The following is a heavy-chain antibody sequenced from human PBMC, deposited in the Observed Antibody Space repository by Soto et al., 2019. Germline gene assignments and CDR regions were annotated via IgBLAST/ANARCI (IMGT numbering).Heavy chain of an antibody. Sequence: PSETLSLTCAVSGVSINSNYFWGWIRQPPGRGLEWVGSIYYSGTTTNYNPSLKSRVTLSVDTSKNQFSLNLRSVTAADTAVYYCASGVAAKPDVFDFWGQGTKVTVSS. D-gene: IGHD6-13*01. CDR1: GVSINSNYF. CDR3: ASGVAAKPDVFDF. J-gene: IGHJ3*01. V-gene: IGHV4-59*01. CDR2: IYYSGTT.